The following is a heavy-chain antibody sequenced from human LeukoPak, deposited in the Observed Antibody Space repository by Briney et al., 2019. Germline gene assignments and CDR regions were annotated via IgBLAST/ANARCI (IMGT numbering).Heavy chain of an antibody. J-gene: IGHJ4*02. CDR3: ASNTGTVFDY. Sequence: EPSETLSLTCSVSGDFITAYYWSWIRQPPGKGLEWIGYVYYSGSTEYNPSLRSRVTISLEMSKHQFSLNLTSVTAADTAVYYCASNTGTVFDYWGQGTLVTVSS. CDR2: VYYSGST. V-gene: IGHV4-59*01. CDR1: GDFITAYY. D-gene: IGHD7-27*01.